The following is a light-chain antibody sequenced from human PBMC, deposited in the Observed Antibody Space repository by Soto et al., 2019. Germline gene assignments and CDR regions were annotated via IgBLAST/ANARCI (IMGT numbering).Light chain of an antibody. Sequence: IQLTQSPSSLSASVGDRVSITCRASQDIKTYLAWYQQERAKAPKLLISGTFTLQSGVPSRFNGSGSGTDFTLTISRLQPEDFATYYCQHLNNYPPFTFGPGTKV. CDR1: QDIKTY. V-gene: IGKV1-9*01. CDR3: QHLNNYPPFT. J-gene: IGKJ3*01. CDR2: GTF.